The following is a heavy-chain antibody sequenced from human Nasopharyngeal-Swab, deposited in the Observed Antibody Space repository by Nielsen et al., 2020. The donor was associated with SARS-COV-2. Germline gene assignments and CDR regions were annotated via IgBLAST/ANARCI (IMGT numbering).Heavy chain of an antibody. D-gene: IGHD1-20*01. CDR3: TRANWNPRGYYYGMDV. J-gene: IGHJ6*02. Sequence: SETLSLTCTVSGGSISSYYWNWIRQPPGKGLEWIGYIYYSGSTHFNPSLKSRVTISVDTSNNQFSLKVNSVTAADTAVYYCTRANWNPRGYYYGMDVWGQGTTVTVSS. CDR1: GGSISSYY. V-gene: IGHV4-59*12. CDR2: IYYSGST.